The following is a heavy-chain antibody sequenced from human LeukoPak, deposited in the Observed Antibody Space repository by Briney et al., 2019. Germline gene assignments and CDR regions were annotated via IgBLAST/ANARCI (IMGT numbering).Heavy chain of an antibody. D-gene: IGHD2-2*03. Sequence: SETLSLTCTVSGGSISSTSYYWGWIRQPPGKGLEWIGSIYYSGSTYYSPSLKSRVTISVDTSKNQFSLKLSSVTAADTAVYYCARLLRVGYCSTTTCNWFDPWGQGTLVTVSS. J-gene: IGHJ5*02. CDR2: IYYSGST. CDR1: GGSISSTSYY. V-gene: IGHV4-39*07. CDR3: ARLLRVGYCSTTTCNWFDP.